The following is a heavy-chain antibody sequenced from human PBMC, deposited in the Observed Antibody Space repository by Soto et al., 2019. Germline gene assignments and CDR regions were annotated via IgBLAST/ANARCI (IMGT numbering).Heavy chain of an antibody. CDR2: INAGNGNT. D-gene: IGHD3-16*02. V-gene: IGHV1-3*01. CDR1: GYTFTSYA. CDR3: ARGNDYIWGSFRSGRYYYYRNV. J-gene: IGHJ6*03. Sequence: ASVKVSCKASGYTFTSYAMHWVRQAPGQRLEWMGWINAGNGNTKYSQKFQGRVTITRDTSASTAYMELSSLRSEDTAVYYCARGNDYIWGSFRSGRYYYYRNVWGKGTTVTVSS.